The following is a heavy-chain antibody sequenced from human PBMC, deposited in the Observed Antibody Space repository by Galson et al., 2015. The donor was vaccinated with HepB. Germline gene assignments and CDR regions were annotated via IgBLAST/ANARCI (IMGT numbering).Heavy chain of an antibody. D-gene: IGHD3-22*01. CDR3: ARARYYYDSSGYYK. V-gene: IGHV3-11*06. CDR1: GFTFSDYY. Sequence: SLRLSCAASGFTFSDYYMSWIRQAPGKGLEWVSYISSSSSYTNYADSVKGRFTISRDNAKNSLYPQMNSLRAEDTAVYYCARARYYYDSSGYYKWGQGTLVTVSS. CDR2: ISSSSSYT. J-gene: IGHJ4*02.